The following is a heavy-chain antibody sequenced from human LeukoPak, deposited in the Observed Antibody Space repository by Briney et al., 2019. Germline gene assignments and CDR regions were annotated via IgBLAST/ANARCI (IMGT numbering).Heavy chain of an antibody. D-gene: IGHD1-26*01. J-gene: IGHJ4*02. V-gene: IGHV3-30*02. CDR3: TKPSGSGVDY. CDR1: GFTFSSHG. CDR2: IRYDGSNK. Sequence: GGSLRLSCAASGFTFSSHGMHWVRQAPGKGLEWVAFIRYDGSNKYYADSVKGRFTIYRDNSKNTLYLQMNSLRPEDTALYYCTKPSGSGVDYWGQGTRVIVSS.